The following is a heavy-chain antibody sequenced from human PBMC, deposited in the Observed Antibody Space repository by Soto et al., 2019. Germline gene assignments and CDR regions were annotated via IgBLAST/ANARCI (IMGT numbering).Heavy chain of an antibody. D-gene: IGHD3-22*01. CDR2: ISYDGSNK. V-gene: IGHV3-30*18. Sequence: HPGGSLRLSCAASRFNFNSYGMHWVRQPPGKGLEWVAVISYDGSNKYSADSVKGRFTISRDNSKNTLYLQMNGLRPEDTAVYYCAKSYDSSGNDAFDIWGQGTMVTVSS. CDR3: AKSYDSSGNDAFDI. J-gene: IGHJ3*02. CDR1: RFNFNSYG.